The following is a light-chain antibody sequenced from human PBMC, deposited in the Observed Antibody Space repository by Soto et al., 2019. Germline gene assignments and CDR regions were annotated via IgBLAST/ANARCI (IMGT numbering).Light chain of an antibody. CDR2: WAS. CDR1: QGVLYSSSNRDY. Sequence: DIVMTQSPDSLAVSLGERATINCKSSQGVLYSSSNRDYIAWYQQKPGQPPKLLIYWASTRESGVADRFSGSGSGTDFTLTISSLQAEDVALYYCHQYYSPPYTFAQGTKLEI. V-gene: IGKV4-1*01. J-gene: IGKJ2*01. CDR3: HQYYSPPYT.